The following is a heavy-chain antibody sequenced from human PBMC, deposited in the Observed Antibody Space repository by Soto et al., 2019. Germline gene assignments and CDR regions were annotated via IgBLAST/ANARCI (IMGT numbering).Heavy chain of an antibody. J-gene: IGHJ4*02. CDR2: ISPISST. D-gene: IGHD2-15*01. CDR1: GYSFTSSS. Sequence: ASVKVSCKASGYSFTSSSMHWVRQAPGQGLEWVGIISPISSTTSAQKFQGRATITADDSTNTAYLELSSLRSEDTAVYYCATGGQSGGYIDNWGQGTLVTVSS. V-gene: IGHV1-46*01. CDR3: ATGGQSGGYIDN.